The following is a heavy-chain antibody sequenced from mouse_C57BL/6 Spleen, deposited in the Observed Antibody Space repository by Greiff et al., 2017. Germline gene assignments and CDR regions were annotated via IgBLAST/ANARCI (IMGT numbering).Heavy chain of an antibody. CDR2: IHPNSGST. CDR1: GYTFTSYW. Sequence: QVQLQQPGAELVKPGASVKLSCKASGYTFTSYWMHWVKQRPGQGLEWIGMIHPNSGSTNYNEKFKSKATLTVDKSSSTAYMQLSSLTSEDSAVYFCAIIDDYYGSSYGYFDVWGTGTTVTVSS. CDR3: AIIDDYYGSSYGYFDV. V-gene: IGHV1-64*01. D-gene: IGHD1-1*01. J-gene: IGHJ1*03.